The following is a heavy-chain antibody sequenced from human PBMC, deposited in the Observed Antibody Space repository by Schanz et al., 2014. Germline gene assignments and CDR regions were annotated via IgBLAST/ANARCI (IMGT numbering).Heavy chain of an antibody. CDR1: GFAFSVYG. V-gene: IGHV3-11*05. CDR3: AKGMGYCSGGTCYDYYYYGLDV. D-gene: IGHD2-15*01. Sequence: QVQLVESGGGVVQPGRSLRLSCAASGFAFSVYGMHWVRQAPGKGLEWVSYISGTTTYTNYADSVKGRFTISRDNSENTLYLQMNSLSADDTAVFYCAKGMGYCSGGTCYDYYYYGLDVWGQGTTVTVSS. J-gene: IGHJ6*02. CDR2: ISGTTTYT.